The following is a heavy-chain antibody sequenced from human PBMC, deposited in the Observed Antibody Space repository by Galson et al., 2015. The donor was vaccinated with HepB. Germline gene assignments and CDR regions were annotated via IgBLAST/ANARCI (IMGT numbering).Heavy chain of an antibody. D-gene: IGHD6-13*01. CDR2: IGAYNGNT. J-gene: IGHJ4*02. CDR3: ARSNFPSSWYDNDY. V-gene: IGHV1-18*01. Sequence: SVKVSCKASGYTFTSYGISWVRQAPGQGLEWMGWIGAYNGNTNYAQKLQGRVTMTTDTPTSTAYMELRSLRSDDTAVYYCARSNFPSSWYDNDYWGQGTLVTVSS. CDR1: GYTFTSYG.